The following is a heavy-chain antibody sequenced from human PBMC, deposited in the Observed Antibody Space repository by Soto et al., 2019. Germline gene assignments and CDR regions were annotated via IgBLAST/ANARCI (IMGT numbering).Heavy chain of an antibody. J-gene: IGHJ4*02. CDR3: ARGAMVRGATDY. V-gene: IGHV4-34*01. CDR2: INHSGST. Sequence: QVQLQQWGAGLLKPSETLSLTCAVYGGSFSGYYWSWIRQPPGKGLEWIGEINHSGSTNYNPSLKGRVPISVDPSKNQFSLKLSSVTAADTAVYYCARGAMVRGATDYWGQGTLVTVSS. CDR1: GGSFSGYY. D-gene: IGHD3-10*01.